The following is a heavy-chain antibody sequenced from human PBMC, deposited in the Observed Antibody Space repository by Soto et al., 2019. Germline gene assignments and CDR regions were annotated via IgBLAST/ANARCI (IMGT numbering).Heavy chain of an antibody. D-gene: IGHD3-22*01. Sequence: SETLSLTCSVSGGSLSGYSWSWIRQPPGKGLEYIGYVYYRGTTNYNPSLESRVTISVDTSKNQFSLKLTSVTAADTAVYYCARRTYYYDSSGKAYFDYWGQGTLVTVS. CDR3: ARRTYYYDSSGKAYFDY. V-gene: IGHV4-59*01. CDR1: GGSLSGYS. J-gene: IGHJ4*02. CDR2: VYYRGTT.